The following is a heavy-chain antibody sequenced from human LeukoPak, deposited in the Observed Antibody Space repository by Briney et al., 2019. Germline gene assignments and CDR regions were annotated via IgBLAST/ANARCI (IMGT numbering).Heavy chain of an antibody. D-gene: IGHD2-15*01. CDR3: ARLLVVVAQGWFDP. V-gene: IGHV3-23*01. CDR1: GFTFSSYA. CDR2: ISGSGGST. J-gene: IGHJ5*02. Sequence: GGSLRLSCAASGFTFSSYAMSWVRQAPGKGLEWVSAISGSGGSTYYADSVKGRFTISRDNAKNSLYLQMNSLRAEDTAVYYCARLLVVVAQGWFDPWGQGTLVTVSS.